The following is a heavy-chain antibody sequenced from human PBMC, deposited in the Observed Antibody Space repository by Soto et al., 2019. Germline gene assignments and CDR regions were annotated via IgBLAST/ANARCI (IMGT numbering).Heavy chain of an antibody. V-gene: IGHV4-59*01. CDR3: ARGVGSAHP. J-gene: IGHJ5*02. CDR1: GCSISSYD. D-gene: IGHD1-26*01. CDR2: SYYSGST. Sequence: QVQLQESGPGLVKPSETLSLTCTVSGCSISSYDWSWMRQPPGKGLEWSGYSYYSGSTKYNPSVKSRVTISVDTSKNQSSLKLSSVSAADTAVYYYARGVGSAHPWGQGTLVTLSS.